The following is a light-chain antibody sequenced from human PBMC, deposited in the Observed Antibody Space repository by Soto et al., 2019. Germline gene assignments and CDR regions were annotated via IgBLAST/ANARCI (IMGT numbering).Light chain of an antibody. V-gene: IGKV1-5*01. Sequence: DIQMTQSPSTLAASVGDRVTITCRASQPIGTWLAWHQQKPGQGPTLLIYDASNLETGVPSRFSASGSGTEFTLTISRLQPDDLATYSCQHYDSYPLMFGGGTTVELK. CDR1: QPIGTW. J-gene: IGKJ4*02. CDR2: DAS. CDR3: QHYDSYPLM.